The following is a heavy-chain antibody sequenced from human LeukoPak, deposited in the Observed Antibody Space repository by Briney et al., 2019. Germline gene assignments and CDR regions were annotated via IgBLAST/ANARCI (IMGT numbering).Heavy chain of an antibody. J-gene: IGHJ6*02. Sequence: AASVKVSCKASGYTFTSYYMHWVRQAPGQGLEWMGIINPSGGSTSCAQKFQGRVTMTRDTSTSTVYMELSSLRSEDTAVYYCARDATPSAHYYGMDVWGQGTTVTVSS. CDR3: ARDATPSAHYYGMDV. CDR2: INPSGGST. V-gene: IGHV1-46*01. CDR1: GYTFTSYY.